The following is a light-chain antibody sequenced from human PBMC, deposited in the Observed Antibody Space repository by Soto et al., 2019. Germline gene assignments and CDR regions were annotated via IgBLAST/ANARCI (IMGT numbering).Light chain of an antibody. J-gene: IGLJ2*01. Sequence: QSVLTQPRSVSGSPGQSVTISCTGTSSDVGGYNYVSWYQQHPGKAPKLMIYDVSKRPSGVPDRFSGSKSGNTASLTISGLQAEDEADYYCCSYAGSYISVVFGGGTKLT. CDR1: SSDVGGYNY. CDR3: CSYAGSYISVV. CDR2: DVS. V-gene: IGLV2-11*01.